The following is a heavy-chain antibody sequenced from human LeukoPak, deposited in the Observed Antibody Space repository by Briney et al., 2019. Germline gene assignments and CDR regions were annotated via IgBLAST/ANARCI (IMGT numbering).Heavy chain of an antibody. CDR3: ARAPSGSLAHFDY. CDR1: GGSISSGGYY. V-gene: IGHV4-31*03. CDR2: IYYSGST. Sequence: SETLSLTCTVSGGSISSGGYYWSWIRQHPGKGLEWIGYIYYSGSTYYNPSLKSRVTISVDTSKNQFSLKLSSVTATDTAVYYCARAPSGSLAHFDYWGQGTLVTVSS. J-gene: IGHJ4*02. D-gene: IGHD1-26*01.